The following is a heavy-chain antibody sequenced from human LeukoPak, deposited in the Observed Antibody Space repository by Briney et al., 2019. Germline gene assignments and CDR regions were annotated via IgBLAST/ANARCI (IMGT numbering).Heavy chain of an antibody. CDR1: GFTFSSSNW. V-gene: IGHV4-4*02. D-gene: IGHD1-7*01. CDR2: IYHSGSA. J-gene: IGHJ4*02. CDR3: ASRLYNNARNSDY. Sequence: PSETLSLTCAVSGFTFSSSNWRRGRRQPPGKGLEWIGEIYHSGSANYNPSLKSRVTISVDKSKNQFSLKLTSVTAADTALYYCASRLYNNARNSDYWGQGTLVTVSS.